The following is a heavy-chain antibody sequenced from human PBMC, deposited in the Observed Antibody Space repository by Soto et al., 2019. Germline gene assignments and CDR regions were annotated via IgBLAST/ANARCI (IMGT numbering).Heavy chain of an antibody. D-gene: IGHD3-3*01. CDR1: GVTISYGGYS. V-gene: IGHV4-30-2*06. CDR2: ISHVETT. CDR3: ARGGGYDSFDF. J-gene: IGHJ4*02. Sequence: SETLSLTCSVSGVTISYGGYSWSWIRQSPGKGLEWLGYISHVETTYYNPSFQSRLSLSIDRTRNQFSLSLSSMTAADKDVYYCARGGGYDSFDFWGQGIQVTVSS.